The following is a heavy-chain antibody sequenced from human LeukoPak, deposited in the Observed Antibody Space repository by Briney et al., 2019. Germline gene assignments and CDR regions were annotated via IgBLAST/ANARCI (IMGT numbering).Heavy chain of an antibody. D-gene: IGHD1-20*01. V-gene: IGHV3-21*01. CDR3: ARDDNWNDKPFDF. CDR2: ISTSSSYI. Sequence: GGSLRLSCAASGFNLRAYNINWVRQAPGKGLEWVSSISTSSSYIYYADSVKGRFTISRDNAENSLYLQMHSLRVEDTALYYCARDDNWNDKPFDFWGQGTLVTVSS. J-gene: IGHJ4*02. CDR1: GFNLRAYN.